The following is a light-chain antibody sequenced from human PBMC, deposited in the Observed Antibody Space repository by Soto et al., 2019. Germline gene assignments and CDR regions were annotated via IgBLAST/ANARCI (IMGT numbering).Light chain of an antibody. CDR3: QSYDSSLSGWV. Sequence: QSVLTQPPSVSGAPGQRVTISCTGSSSNIGAGYDVHWYQQLPGTAPKLLIYGNSNRPSGGPDRFSGSLSGHSASLAIPGLQAEDEADYYCQSYDSSLSGWVFGGGTKVTVL. CDR2: GNS. V-gene: IGLV1-40*01. J-gene: IGLJ3*02. CDR1: SSNIGAGYD.